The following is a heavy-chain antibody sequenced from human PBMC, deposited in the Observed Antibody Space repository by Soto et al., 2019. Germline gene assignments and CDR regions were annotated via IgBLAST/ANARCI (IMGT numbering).Heavy chain of an antibody. J-gene: IGHJ6*02. CDR3: AKDPNIVVVPAATGGMDV. CDR1: GYTFTDYY. CDR2: INPNSGGT. Sequence: QVQLVQSGAEVKKPGASVKVSCKASGYTFTDYYMHWVRQAPGQGLEWMGWINPNSGGTNYAQKFQGRVTMTRVTCISTAYMELSSLRSDDTALYYCAKDPNIVVVPAATGGMDVWGQGTTVTVSS. V-gene: IGHV1-2*02. D-gene: IGHD2-2*01.